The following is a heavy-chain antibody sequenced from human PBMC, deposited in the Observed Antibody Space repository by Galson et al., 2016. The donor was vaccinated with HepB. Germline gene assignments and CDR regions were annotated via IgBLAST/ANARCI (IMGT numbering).Heavy chain of an antibody. Sequence: TLSLTCTVSGGSIGSGGYYWSWVRQHPGKGLEWIGYIYYTGSTSYNPSLKSRVTFSIDTSKNQFSLKLSSVTAADTAVFYCARGGGLYLAPQFDYWGQGTLVTVSS. V-gene: IGHV4-31*03. J-gene: IGHJ4*02. CDR1: GGSIGSGGYY. CDR3: ARGGGLYLAPQFDY. D-gene: IGHD3-10*01. CDR2: IYYTGST.